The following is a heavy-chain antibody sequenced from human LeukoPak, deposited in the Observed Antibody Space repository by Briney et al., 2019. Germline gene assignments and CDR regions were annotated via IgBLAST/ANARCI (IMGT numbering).Heavy chain of an antibody. CDR3: ATGTAMVRGVLDAFDI. CDR2: LDPEDGET. D-gene: IGHD3-10*01. Sequence: GASVKVSCKVSGYTLTELSMHWVRQAPGKGLEWMGGLDPEDGETIYAQKFQGRVTMTEDTSTDTAYMELSSLRSEDTAVYYCATGTAMVRGVLDAFDIWGQGTMVTVSS. V-gene: IGHV1-24*01. J-gene: IGHJ3*02. CDR1: GYTLTELS.